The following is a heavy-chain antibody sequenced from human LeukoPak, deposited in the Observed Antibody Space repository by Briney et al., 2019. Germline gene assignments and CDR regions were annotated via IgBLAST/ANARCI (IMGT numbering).Heavy chain of an antibody. Sequence: PETLSLTCAVSGASISSSNWWSWVRQPPGKGLEWIGEIYHTGTIKYNPSLKSRVTISLDKSKNQFSLNLISVTAADTAVYCCARDGSEDYYDRSGYYTFFDSWGQGTLVTVSS. D-gene: IGHD3-22*01. V-gene: IGHV4-4*01. CDR1: GASISSSNW. CDR2: IYHTGTI. CDR3: ARDGSEDYYDRSGYYTFFDS. J-gene: IGHJ4*02.